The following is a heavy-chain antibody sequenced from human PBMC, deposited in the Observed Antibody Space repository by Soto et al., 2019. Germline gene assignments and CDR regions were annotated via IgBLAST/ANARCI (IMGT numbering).Heavy chain of an antibody. CDR2: ISYDGSNK. J-gene: IGHJ4*02. CDR1: GFTFSSYA. Sequence: QVQLVESGGGVVQPGRSLRLSCAASGFTFSSYAMHWVRQAPGKGLKWVAVISYDGSNKYYADSVKGRFTISRDNSKNTLYLQMNSLRAEDTAVYYCARQYGDWPGAFDYWGQGTLVTVSS. V-gene: IGHV3-30-3*01. D-gene: IGHD4-17*01. CDR3: ARQYGDWPGAFDY.